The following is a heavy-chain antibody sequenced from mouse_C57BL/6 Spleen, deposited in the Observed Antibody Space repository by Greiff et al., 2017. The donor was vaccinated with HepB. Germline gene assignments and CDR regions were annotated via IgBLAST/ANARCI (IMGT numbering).Heavy chain of an antibody. Sequence: VQLQQSGAELVKPGASVKISCKASGYAFSSYWMNWVKQRPGKGLEWIGQIYPGDGDTNYNGKFKGKATLTADKSSSTAYMQLSSLTSEDSAVYFCARSVYYYGSSRYYYAMDYWGQGTSVTVSS. J-gene: IGHJ4*01. D-gene: IGHD1-1*01. CDR1: GYAFSSYW. CDR2: IYPGDGDT. CDR3: ARSVYYYGSSRYYYAMDY. V-gene: IGHV1-80*01.